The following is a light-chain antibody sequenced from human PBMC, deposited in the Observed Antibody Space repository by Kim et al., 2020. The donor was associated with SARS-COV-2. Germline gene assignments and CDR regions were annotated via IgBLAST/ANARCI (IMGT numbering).Light chain of an antibody. Sequence: ASVGDRGTITCRASQDISNHLAWFQQIPGKAPKPLIYAASNLQGGVPARFGGSGSGTQFTLTIGSLQPEDVATYYCQQFRFYPPTFGGGTKVE. CDR1: QDISNH. CDR3: QQFRFYPPT. J-gene: IGKJ4*01. CDR2: AAS. V-gene: IGKV1-16*01.